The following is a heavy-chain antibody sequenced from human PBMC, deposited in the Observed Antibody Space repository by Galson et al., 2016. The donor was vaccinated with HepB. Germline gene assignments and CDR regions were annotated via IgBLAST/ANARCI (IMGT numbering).Heavy chain of an antibody. CDR1: GGSVSSPTG. D-gene: IGHD3-3*01. Sequence: SLTCRFPGGSVSSPTGLPWVRQSPGTGLEWIGGSYHTGTTTYHASPSPRVTSAVDKSKNQFALRLAPVTAADTAVDLCASKEWTSKSHYFDGLDVWGQGTTVIVSS. CDR2: SYHTGTT. CDR3: ASKEWTSKSHYFDGLDV. J-gene: IGHJ6*01. V-gene: IGHV4-4*01.